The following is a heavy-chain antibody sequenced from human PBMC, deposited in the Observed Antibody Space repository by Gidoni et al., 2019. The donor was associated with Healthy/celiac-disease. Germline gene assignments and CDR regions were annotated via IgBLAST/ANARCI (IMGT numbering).Heavy chain of an antibody. D-gene: IGHD1-26*01. CDR3: ARGLGYSGSRKGGTSLGAFDI. Sequence: EVQLVESGGGLVKPGGSLRLSCAASGFTFSSSSMNWVRQAPGKGLELVSSISSSSSYIYYADSVKGRFTISRDNAKNSLYLQMNSLRAEDTAVYYCARGLGYSGSRKGGTSLGAFDIWGQGTMVTVSS. CDR2: ISSSSSYI. J-gene: IGHJ3*02. CDR1: GFTFSSSS. V-gene: IGHV3-21*01.